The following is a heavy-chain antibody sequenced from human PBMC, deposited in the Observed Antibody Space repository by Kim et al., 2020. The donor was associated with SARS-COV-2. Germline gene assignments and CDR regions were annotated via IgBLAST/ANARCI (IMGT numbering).Heavy chain of an antibody. Sequence: SETLSLTCTVSGGSISSSTYYWGWIRQPPGKDLEWIGSIFRSGNTYFNPSFKSRIALSVDTSKNQFSLNLSSVTATDTALYYGARHCFPGLTTAPFDYW. V-gene: IGHV4-39*01. CDR3: ARHCFPGLTTAPFDY. CDR2: IFRSGNT. D-gene: IGHD1-1*01. J-gene: IGHJ4*01. CDR1: GGSISSSTYY.